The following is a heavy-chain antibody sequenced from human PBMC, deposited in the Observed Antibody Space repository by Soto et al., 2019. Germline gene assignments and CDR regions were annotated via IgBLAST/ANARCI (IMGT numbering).Heavy chain of an antibody. CDR2: IIHSGGVT. J-gene: IGHJ4*02. CDR3: VKDWQIFQPYYFDH. CDR1: GFKFSNYA. Sequence: EVTLLESGGGLAQPGGSLRLSCTASGFKFSNYAMGWVRQAPGKGLEWLSSIIHSGGVTYYADSAKGRFTISRDNANNTLFLHIDGLRAEDTAVYFCVKDWQIFQPYYFDHWGQGILVTVTS. V-gene: IGHV3-23*01.